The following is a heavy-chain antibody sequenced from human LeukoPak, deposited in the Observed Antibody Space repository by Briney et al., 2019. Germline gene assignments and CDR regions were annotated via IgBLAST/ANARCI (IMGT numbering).Heavy chain of an antibody. CDR1: GYTFTSYY. Sequence: ASVKVSCKASGYTFTSYYMHWVRQAPGQGLEWMGWISAYNGNTNYAQKLQGRVTMTTDTSTSTAYMELRSLRSDDTAVYYCARSYYDSSGYYAFDIWGQGTMVTVSS. CDR2: ISAYNGNT. V-gene: IGHV1-18*04. J-gene: IGHJ3*02. CDR3: ARSYYDSSGYYAFDI. D-gene: IGHD3-22*01.